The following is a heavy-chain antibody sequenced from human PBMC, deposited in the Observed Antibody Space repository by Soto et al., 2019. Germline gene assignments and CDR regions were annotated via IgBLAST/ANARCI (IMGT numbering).Heavy chain of an antibody. J-gene: IGHJ6*02. CDR1: GGSISSGGYY. CDR3: ASTGITLLPLYGMDV. D-gene: IGHD3-22*01. CDR2: IYYSGST. V-gene: IGHV4-31*03. Sequence: QVQLQESGPGLVKPSQTLSLTCTVSGGSISSGGYYWSWIRQHPGKGLEWIGYIYYSGSTYYNPSLKRRVTISVDTSKNQFSLKLSSVTAADTAVYYCASTGITLLPLYGMDVWGQGTTVTVSS.